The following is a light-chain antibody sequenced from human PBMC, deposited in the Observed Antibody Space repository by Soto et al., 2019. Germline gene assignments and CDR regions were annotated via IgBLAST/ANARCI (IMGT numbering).Light chain of an antibody. Sequence: DIQVTQSPSGVSASVGDRVASTCRASQSINNWLAWYQQKPGKAPKLLIYDASTLQGGVPSRFSGSGSGTEFTLTISNFQPDDFATYYCQQYNCYSPTFGQATKVDI. CDR2: DAS. J-gene: IGKJ1*01. CDR1: QSINNW. V-gene: IGKV1-5*01. CDR3: QQYNCYSPT.